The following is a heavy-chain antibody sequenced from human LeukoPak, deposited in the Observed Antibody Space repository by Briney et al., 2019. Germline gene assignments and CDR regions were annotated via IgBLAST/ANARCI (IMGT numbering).Heavy chain of an antibody. D-gene: IGHD6-13*01. CDR1: GFTFDNHA. J-gene: IGHJ4*02. V-gene: IGHV3-30-3*01. Sequence: GGSLRLSCVASGFTFDNHAMHWVRQTPVKGLEWVAFISSDGSTKVYTDSVKGRFTLSRDNSKNTLYLQMSSLNTEDTAIYYCVRDGDSTSWSHDYWGQGTQVTVSS. CDR2: ISSDGSTK. CDR3: VRDGDSTSWSHDY.